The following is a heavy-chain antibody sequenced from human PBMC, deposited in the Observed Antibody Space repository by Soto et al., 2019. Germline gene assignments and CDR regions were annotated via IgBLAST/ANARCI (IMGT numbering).Heavy chain of an antibody. J-gene: IGHJ5*02. V-gene: IGHV4-59*12. CDR2: IYHSGST. CDR1: GGSISSYY. D-gene: IGHD2-2*01. CDR3: ARVPDR. Sequence: SETLSLTCTVSGGSISSYYWSWIRQPPGKGLEWIGYIYHSGSTYYNPSLKSRVTISVDRSKNQFSLKLSSVTAADTAVYYCARVPDRWGQAPLVTVSS.